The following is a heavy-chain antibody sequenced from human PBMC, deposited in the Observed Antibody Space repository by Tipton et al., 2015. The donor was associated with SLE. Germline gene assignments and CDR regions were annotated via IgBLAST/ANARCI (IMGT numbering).Heavy chain of an antibody. J-gene: IGHJ3*02. CDR2: IIPIFGTA. Sequence: QLVQSGAEVKKPGSSVKVSCKASGGTFSSYAISWVRQAPGQGLEWMGGIIPIFGTANYAQKFQGRVTITADKSTSTAYMELSSLRSEDTAVYYCARTIVGATLDAFDIWGQGTMVTVSS. V-gene: IGHV1-69*06. CDR3: ARTIVGATLDAFDI. CDR1: GGTFSSYA. D-gene: IGHD1-26*01.